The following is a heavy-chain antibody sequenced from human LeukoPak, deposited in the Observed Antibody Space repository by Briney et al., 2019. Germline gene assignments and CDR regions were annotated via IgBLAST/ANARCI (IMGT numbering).Heavy chain of an antibody. J-gene: IGHJ4*02. CDR1: GFTFSSYG. Sequence: PGGSLRLSCAASGFTFSSYGMHWVRQAPGKGLEWVAFIRYDGSNKYYADSVKGRFTISRDNSKNTLYLQMNSLRAEDTAVYYCAKGRIAARPPPLDWGQGTLVTVSS. D-gene: IGHD6-6*01. V-gene: IGHV3-30*02. CDR2: IRYDGSNK. CDR3: AKGRIAARPPPLD.